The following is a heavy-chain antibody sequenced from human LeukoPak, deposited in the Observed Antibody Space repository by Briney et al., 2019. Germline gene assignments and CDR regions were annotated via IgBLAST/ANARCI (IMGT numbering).Heavy chain of an antibody. CDR2: ISTTSNYI. CDR3: ARAGVCTTTSCDGGIDY. D-gene: IGHD2-2*01. CDR1: GFTFSSYN. J-gene: IGHJ4*02. V-gene: IGHV3-21*06. Sequence: PGGSLRLSCVASGFTFSSYNMKWVRQAPGKGLEWVSFISTTSNYIYYADSVKGRFTISRDNAKNSLYLQMNSLRGEDAALYYCARAGVCTTTSCDGGIDYWGQGTLVTVSS.